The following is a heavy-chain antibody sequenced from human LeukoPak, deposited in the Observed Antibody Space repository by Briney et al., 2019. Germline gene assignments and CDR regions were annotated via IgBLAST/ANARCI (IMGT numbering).Heavy chain of an antibody. CDR2: INPKNGGT. CDR3: VRDHYVSGNYVLDDY. Sequence: ASVKVSCKASGYTFTGYYMHWVRQAPGQGLEWIGWINPKNGGTNYAQKFQGRVTMTRDTSISAAYMVLSRLRSDDTAVYYCVRDHYVSGNYVLDDYWGQGTLVTVSS. J-gene: IGHJ4*02. V-gene: IGHV1-2*02. D-gene: IGHD3-16*01. CDR1: GYTFTGYY.